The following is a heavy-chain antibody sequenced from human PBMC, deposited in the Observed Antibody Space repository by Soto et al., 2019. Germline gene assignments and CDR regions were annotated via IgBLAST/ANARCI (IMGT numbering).Heavy chain of an antibody. J-gene: IGHJ4*02. CDR2: ISGGGDTT. CDR1: GFTFNNYA. Sequence: EVQLLESGGGLVQPGGSLRLSCAASGFTFNNYAMTWVRQAPGKGLEWVSAISGGGDTTSYADSVKGRFTVSRDGSKDPLDLQMRRLGAEDTALNYFAKGRGGSGSLTPRVDFWGQGTLVTVSS. CDR3: AKGRGGSGSLTPRVDF. V-gene: IGHV3-23*01. D-gene: IGHD3-10*01.